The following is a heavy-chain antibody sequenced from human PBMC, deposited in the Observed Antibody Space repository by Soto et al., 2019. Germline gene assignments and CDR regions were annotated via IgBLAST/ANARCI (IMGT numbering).Heavy chain of an antibody. Sequence: PSETLSLTCTVSGGSMRNYFWTWIRQPPGKGLWCIGYIHYSGTTSFFPSYNPSLRSRVTISEDTSKNQFSLKLLSVTTADTAVYFCAAGEASSRNLAPYYLDFWGQGTLVTVYS. J-gene: IGHJ4*02. CDR3: AAGEASSRNLAPYYLDF. CDR1: GGSMRNYF. D-gene: IGHD6-13*01. CDR2: IHYSGTT. V-gene: IGHV4-59*01.